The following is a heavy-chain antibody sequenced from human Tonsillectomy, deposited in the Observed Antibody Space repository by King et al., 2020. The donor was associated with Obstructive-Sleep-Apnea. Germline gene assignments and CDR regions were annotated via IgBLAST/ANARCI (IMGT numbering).Heavy chain of an antibody. J-gene: IGHJ5*02. CDR1: GYASTTYY. D-gene: IGHD6-13*01. CDR3: AGGWYSSRWSDNWFDP. CDR2: INPSGSSA. V-gene: IGHV1-46*01. Sequence: QLVQSGAKVKKPGASVELSCKASGYASTTYYVQWVRQAPGQGLEWMGIINPSGSSATYAQKFQGRVTMTRDTSTRTVYMQLSSLRSEDTAIYFCAGGWYSSRWSDNWFDPWGQGTLVTVS.